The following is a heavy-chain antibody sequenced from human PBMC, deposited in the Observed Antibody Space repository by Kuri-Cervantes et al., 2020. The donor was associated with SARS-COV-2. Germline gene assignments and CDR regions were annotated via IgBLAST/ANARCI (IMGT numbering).Heavy chain of an antibody. D-gene: IGHD3-10*01. CDR3: ARVPYRGARYNWFDP. J-gene: IGHJ5*02. CDR2: IYYSGST. V-gene: IGHV4-61*08. Sequence: GSLRLSCTLSGGSVSSGGYHWSWIRQPPGKGLEWIGYIYYSGSTNYNPSLKSRVTISVDTSKNQFSLKLSSVTAADTAVYYCARVPYRGARYNWFDPWGQGTLVTVSS. CDR1: GGSVSSGGYH.